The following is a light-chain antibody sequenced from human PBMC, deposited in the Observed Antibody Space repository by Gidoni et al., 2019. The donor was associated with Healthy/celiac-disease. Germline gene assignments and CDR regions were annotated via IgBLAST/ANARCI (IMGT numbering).Light chain of an antibody. V-gene: IGKV1-39*01. J-gene: IGKJ4*01. CDR3: QQSYSSLT. Sequence: DIQMTQSPSSLSASVGDRVTLPCRASQSISSYLNWYQQKPGKAPKLLIYAASSLQSGVPSKFSGSGSGTDFTLTISSLQPEDFATYYCQQSYSSLTFGGGTKVEIK. CDR1: QSISSY. CDR2: AAS.